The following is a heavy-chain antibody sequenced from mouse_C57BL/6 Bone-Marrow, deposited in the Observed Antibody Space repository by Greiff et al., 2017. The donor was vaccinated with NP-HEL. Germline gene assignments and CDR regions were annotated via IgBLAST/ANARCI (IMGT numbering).Heavy chain of an antibody. CDR3: ARTDYYGSPYYYAMDY. V-gene: IGHV1-64*01. J-gene: IGHJ4*01. D-gene: IGHD1-1*01. CDR2: IHPNSGST. CDR1: GYTFTSYW. Sequence: QVQLQQPGAELVKPGASVKLSCKASGYTFTSYWMHWVKQRPGQGLEWIGMIHPNSGSTNYNEKFKSKATLTVDKSSSTAYMQLSSLTSEDSAVYYGARTDYYGSPYYYAMDYWGQGTSVTVSS.